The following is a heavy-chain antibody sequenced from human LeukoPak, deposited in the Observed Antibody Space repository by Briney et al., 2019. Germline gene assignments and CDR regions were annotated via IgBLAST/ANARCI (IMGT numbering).Heavy chain of an antibody. Sequence: SQTLSLTCALSGDSVSSNSAAWNWIRQSPSRGLEWLGRTYFRSQGYQDYAVSVKGRITIDSDTSKNQFSLHLSSVTPGDTAVYYCSSGWALSSWGQGTLVTVSS. V-gene: IGHV6-1*01. CDR2: TYFRSQGYQ. CDR3: SSGWALSS. CDR1: GDSVSSNSAA. J-gene: IGHJ5*02. D-gene: IGHD2-2*01.